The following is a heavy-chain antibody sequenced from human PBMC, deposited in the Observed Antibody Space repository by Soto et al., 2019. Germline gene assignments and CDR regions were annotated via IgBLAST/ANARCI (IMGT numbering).Heavy chain of an antibody. CDR1: GFSLSTSGVG. CDR2: IYWDDDK. V-gene: IGHV2-5*02. CDR3: AHRPGGYDPLNWYFDL. D-gene: IGHD5-12*01. Sequence: QITLKESGPTPVNPTQTLTLTCTFSGFSLSTSGVGVGWIRQPPGKALEWLALIYWDDDKRYSPSLKSRLTITKDTSKNQVVLTMTNMDPVDTATYYCAHRPGGYDPLNWYFDLWGRGTLVTVSS. J-gene: IGHJ2*01.